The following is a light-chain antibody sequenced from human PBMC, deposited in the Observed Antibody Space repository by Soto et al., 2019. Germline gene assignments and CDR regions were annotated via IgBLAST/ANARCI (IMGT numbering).Light chain of an antibody. V-gene: IGKV1-39*01. CDR1: QSISSY. J-gene: IGKJ1*01. CDR3: QQSYSTPQT. Sequence: DIPTTQSPSSLSASVGDRVTITCRASQSISSYLNWYQQKPGKAPKLLIYAASSLQSGVPSRFSGSGSGTDFTLTISSLQPEDFATYYCQQSYSTPQTFGQGTKVDIK. CDR2: AAS.